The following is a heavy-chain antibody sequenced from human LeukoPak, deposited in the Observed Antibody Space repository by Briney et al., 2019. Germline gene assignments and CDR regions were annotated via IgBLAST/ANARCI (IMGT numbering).Heavy chain of an antibody. CDR1: GFTFSSFS. CDR3: ARVGTASSRDY. J-gene: IGHJ4*02. V-gene: IGHV3-21*04. Sequence: PGGSLRLSCAASGFTFSSFSMSWVRQAPGKGLEWVSTIRGTGTNTFYADSVKGRFTISRDNAKNSLYLQMNSLRAEDTAVYYCARVGTASSRDYWGQGTLVTVSS. D-gene: IGHD6-13*01. CDR2: IRGTGTNT.